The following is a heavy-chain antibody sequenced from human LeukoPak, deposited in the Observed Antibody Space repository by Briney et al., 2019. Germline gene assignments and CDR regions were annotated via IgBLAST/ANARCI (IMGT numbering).Heavy chain of an antibody. Sequence: ASVKVSCKASGYLFTSYAMNWVRQAPGQGLEWMGWINTNTGNPTYAQDFTGRFVFSLDTSVSTAYLQISRLKAEDTAVYYCARAPFHASTYYYGSGCYSEAYFDYWGQGTLVTVSS. CDR2: INTNTGNP. CDR3: ARAPFHASTYYYGSGCYSEAYFDY. CDR1: GYLFTSYA. V-gene: IGHV7-4-1*02. J-gene: IGHJ4*02. D-gene: IGHD3-10*01.